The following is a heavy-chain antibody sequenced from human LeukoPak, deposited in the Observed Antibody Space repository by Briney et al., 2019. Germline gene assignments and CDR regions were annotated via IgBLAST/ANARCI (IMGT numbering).Heavy chain of an antibody. J-gene: IGHJ4*02. CDR1: GGSISSGDYY. Sequence: SETLSLTCTVSGGSISSGDYYWSWVRQPPGRGLGWIGYIYYSGSTYYNPSRKSRVTISVDTSKNQFSLKLSSVTAADTAVYYCAREDSSGRDGIDYWGQGTLVSVSS. CDR3: AREDSSGRDGIDY. D-gene: IGHD3-22*01. V-gene: IGHV4-30-4*01. CDR2: IYYSGST.